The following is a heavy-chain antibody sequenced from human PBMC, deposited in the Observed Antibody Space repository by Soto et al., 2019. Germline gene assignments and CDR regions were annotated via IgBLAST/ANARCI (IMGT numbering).Heavy chain of an antibody. D-gene: IGHD2-15*01. Sequence: PSETLSLTCTVAGDSISSSSFYWGWIRQPPGKELDWIESIDYSGSTFVHSSFTGLATMSVDTANNPFSHKLSFVTDADAAVYSCASQHVGCFLVGYWGQGTLVAFSS. J-gene: IGHJ4*02. V-gene: IGHV4-39*01. CDR2: IDYSGST. CDR1: GDSISSSSFY. CDR3: ASQHVGCFLVGY.